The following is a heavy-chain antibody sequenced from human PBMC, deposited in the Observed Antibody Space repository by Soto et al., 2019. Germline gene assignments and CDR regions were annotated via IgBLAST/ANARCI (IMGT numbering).Heavy chain of an antibody. CDR2: MNPKSGNT. V-gene: IGHV1-8*01. CDR3: AVSTRGYCSGGTCYSYYFDY. J-gene: IGHJ4*02. Sequence: ASVKVSCKASGYTFTSYDINWVRQATGQGLEWMGWMNPKSGNTGYAQKFQGRVTMTRNTSISTAYMELGSLRSDDTAVYYCAVSTRGYCSGGTCYSYYFDYWGQGTLVTVSS. D-gene: IGHD2-15*01. CDR1: GYTFTSYD.